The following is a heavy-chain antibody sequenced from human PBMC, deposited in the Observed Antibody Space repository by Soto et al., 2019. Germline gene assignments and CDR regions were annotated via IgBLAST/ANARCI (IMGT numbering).Heavy chain of an antibody. CDR2: IYYSGST. V-gene: IGHV4-39*01. J-gene: IGHJ3*02. CDR1: GSSISSSSYY. Sequence: TSETLSLTCTVSGSSISSSSYYWRWIRQPPGKGLEWIGSIYYSGSTYYNPSLKSRVTISVDTSKNKFSLKLSSVTAADTAVYYCARHYCSSTSCYDRENDAFDIWGQGTMVTVSS. CDR3: ARHYCSSTSCYDRENDAFDI. D-gene: IGHD2-2*01.